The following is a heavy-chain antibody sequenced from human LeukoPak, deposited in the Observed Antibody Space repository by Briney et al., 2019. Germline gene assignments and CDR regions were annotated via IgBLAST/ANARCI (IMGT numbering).Heavy chain of an antibody. D-gene: IGHD4-11*01. Sequence: GGSLRLSCAASGFTFSSYAMSWVRQARGKGLEWVSLISGSGGSTYYADSVKGRFTISRDNGKNTLSLQMSSLRAEDTALYYCAKERLTTTTFDSWGRGTLVTVSS. V-gene: IGHV3-23*01. CDR1: GFTFSSYA. J-gene: IGHJ4*02. CDR2: ISGSGGST. CDR3: AKERLTTTTFDS.